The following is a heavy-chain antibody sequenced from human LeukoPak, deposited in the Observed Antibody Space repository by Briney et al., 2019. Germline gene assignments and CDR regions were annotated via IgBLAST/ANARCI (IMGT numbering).Heavy chain of an antibody. CDR3: AREIGRGRISPYFDY. D-gene: IGHD3-10*01. V-gene: IGHV3-66*01. CDR1: GFTVSNNY. Sequence: GGSLRLSCAASGFTVSNNYMSWVRQAPGKGLEWVSVLYSDGSTNYADSVKGRFIISRDNSKNTLYLQMNSLRVEDTAVYYCAREIGRGRISPYFDYWGQGTLVTVSS. J-gene: IGHJ4*02. CDR2: LYSDGST.